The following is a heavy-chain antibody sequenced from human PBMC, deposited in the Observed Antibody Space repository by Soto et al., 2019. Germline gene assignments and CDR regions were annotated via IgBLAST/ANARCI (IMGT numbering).Heavy chain of an antibody. CDR2: SSGTGINA. CDR1: GFALSGFA. CDR3: ANVLG. Sequence: EVQLLESGGGLVQPGGSLSLSCAGSGFALSGFAMNWVRQAPGKGLEWVSASSGTGINAYYAESVRGRFTVSRDNSRNPVFLQMNRLRVEDTAVYYCANVLGWGQGTLVSVSS. J-gene: IGHJ4*02. V-gene: IGHV3-23*01.